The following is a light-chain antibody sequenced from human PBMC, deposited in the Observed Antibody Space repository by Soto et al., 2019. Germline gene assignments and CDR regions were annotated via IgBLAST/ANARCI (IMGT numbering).Light chain of an antibody. CDR2: GAS. J-gene: IGKJ2*01. V-gene: IGKV3-20*01. Sequence: EIVLTQSPGTLSLSPGERATLSCRASQSVSSSYLAWYQQKPGQAPRLLIYGASSRATGIPDRFSGSGSGTDFTLTISRLEDEDFAVCYCQQYGSSGYTFGQGTKREIK. CDR1: QSVSSSY. CDR3: QQYGSSGYT.